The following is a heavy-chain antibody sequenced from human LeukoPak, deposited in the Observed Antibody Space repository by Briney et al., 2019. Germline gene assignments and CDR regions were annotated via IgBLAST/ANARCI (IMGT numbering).Heavy chain of an antibody. CDR3: ARGHSSGLYGMDV. J-gene: IGHJ6*02. V-gene: IGHV1-2*04. CDR2: INPNSGGT. Sequence: ASVKVSCKASGGTFSSYAISWVRQAPGQGLEWMGWINPNSGGTNYAQKFQGWVTMTRDTSISTAYMELSRLRSDDTAVYYCARGHSSGLYGMDVWGQGTTVTVSS. D-gene: IGHD6-19*01. CDR1: GGTFSSYA.